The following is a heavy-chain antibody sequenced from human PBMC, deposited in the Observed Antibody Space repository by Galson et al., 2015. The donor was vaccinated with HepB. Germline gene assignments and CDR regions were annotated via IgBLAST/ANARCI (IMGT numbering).Heavy chain of an antibody. CDR3: ARDRRGWFDP. CDR1: GFTFSSYG. V-gene: IGHV3-33*08. CDR2: IWYDGSNK. Sequence: SLRLSCAASGFTFSSYGMHWVRQAPGKGLEWVAIIWYDGSNKYYADSVKGRFTISRDNSKNTLYLQMNSLTAEDTAVYYCARDRRGWFDPWGQGTLVTVSS. J-gene: IGHJ5*02.